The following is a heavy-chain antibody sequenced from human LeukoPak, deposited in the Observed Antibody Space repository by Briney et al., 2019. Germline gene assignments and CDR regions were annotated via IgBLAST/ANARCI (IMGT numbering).Heavy chain of an antibody. CDR2: ISGDVRSR. CDR3: VKRVDYSEKYYFDS. Sequence: VGSLRLSSAASVVTSSSYATSGGPHTPRGWLEWGSAISGDVRSRFYADYVKGRFTISRNNYKNTLALQMNIMRADDTDIYYCVKRVDYSEKYYFDSWGRGTMVTVSS. CDR1: VVTSSSYA. V-gene: IGHV3-23*01. D-gene: IGHD4-11*01. J-gene: IGHJ4*02.